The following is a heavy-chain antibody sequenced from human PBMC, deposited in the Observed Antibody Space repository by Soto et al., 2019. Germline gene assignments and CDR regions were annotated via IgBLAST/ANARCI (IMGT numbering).Heavy chain of an antibody. J-gene: IGHJ6*02. Sequence: GGSLRLSCEASGFTFSAHYISWVRQAPGKGLEWVSHISVSGDTIYYADSVKGRFTISRDNAKNSLYLQMNSLRAEDTAVYYCARDRQPSSYIGLDVWGQGTTVTVSS. V-gene: IGHV3-11*01. CDR1: GFTFSAHY. D-gene: IGHD4-4*01. CDR3: ARDRQPSSYIGLDV. CDR2: ISVSGDTI.